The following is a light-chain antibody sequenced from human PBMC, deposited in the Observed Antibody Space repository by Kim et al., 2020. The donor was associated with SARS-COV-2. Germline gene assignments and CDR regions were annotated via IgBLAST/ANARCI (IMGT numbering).Light chain of an antibody. J-gene: IGKJ2*01. CDR3: QQYNNWPYT. Sequence: EIVMTQSPAILSVSPGERATLSCRASQGVSSNLAWYQQKLGQAPRLLIYGASTGATGIPARFSGSGSGTEFTLTISSLQSEDFAVYYCQQYNNWPYTFGQGTKLEI. CDR2: GAS. CDR1: QGVSSN. V-gene: IGKV3-15*01.